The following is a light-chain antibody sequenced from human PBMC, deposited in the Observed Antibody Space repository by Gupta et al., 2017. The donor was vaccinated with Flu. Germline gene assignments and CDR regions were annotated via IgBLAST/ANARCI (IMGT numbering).Light chain of an antibody. CDR3: QQYDSTPPCT. Sequence: DIVMTQSPDSLAVSLGERATINCKSSQSVLYSSNNKNYLAWYQQKPGQPPKLLIYWASTREAGVPDRFSGSGSGTDFTLTISSLQEEDVAVYYCQQYDSTPPCTFGQGTKLEIK. J-gene: IGKJ2*02. CDR2: WAS. V-gene: IGKV4-1*01. CDR1: QSVLYSSNNKNY.